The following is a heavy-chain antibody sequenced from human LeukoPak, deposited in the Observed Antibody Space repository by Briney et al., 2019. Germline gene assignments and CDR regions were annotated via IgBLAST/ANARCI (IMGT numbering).Heavy chain of an antibody. J-gene: IGHJ3*02. Sequence: PGRSLRLSCVASGFTFSRHGMHWVRQAPGKGLEWVTVIWYDGSNKYYADSVEGRFTISRDNSKNTLYLQMNSLRAEDTAVYYCAKYGDYDAFDIWGQGTMVTVSS. CDR2: IWYDGSNK. V-gene: IGHV3-33*06. CDR3: AKYGDYDAFDI. D-gene: IGHD4-17*01. CDR1: GFTFSRHG.